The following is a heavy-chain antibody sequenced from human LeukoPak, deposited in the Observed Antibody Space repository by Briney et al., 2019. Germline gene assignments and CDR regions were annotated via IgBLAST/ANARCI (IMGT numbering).Heavy chain of an antibody. J-gene: IGHJ4*02. Sequence: GGSLRLSCAASGFTFSIYAMSWVRQAPGKGLEWVSGISGSSSHTLDADSVRGRFIISRDNTRSTLYLHMNSLRAEDTALYYCAKEHDYSNAAPEWGFDSWGQGTLVTVSS. CDR1: GFTFSIYA. CDR2: ISGSSSHT. CDR3: AKEHDYSNAAPEWGFDS. D-gene: IGHD3-3*01. V-gene: IGHV3-23*01.